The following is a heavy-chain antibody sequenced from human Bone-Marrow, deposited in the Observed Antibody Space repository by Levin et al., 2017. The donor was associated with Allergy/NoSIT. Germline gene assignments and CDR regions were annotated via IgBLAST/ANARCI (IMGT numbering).Heavy chain of an antibody. Sequence: KISCKASGGTFSTYGFSWVRQSPGKGLEWMGRIIPFVGMTKYTETLQGRLSITADTSTSTTYMELSSLTSEDTAVYFCARVGCSGNSCYFEFWGQGTLVTVSS. CDR1: GGTFSTYG. D-gene: IGHD2-15*01. V-gene: IGHV1-69*04. J-gene: IGHJ4*02. CDR2: IIPFVGMT. CDR3: ARVGCSGNSCYFEF.